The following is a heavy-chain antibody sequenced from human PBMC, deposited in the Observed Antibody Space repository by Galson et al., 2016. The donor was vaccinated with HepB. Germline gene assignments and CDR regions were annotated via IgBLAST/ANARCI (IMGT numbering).Heavy chain of an antibody. CDR2: IGGDANKE. V-gene: IGHV3-33*01. J-gene: IGHJ4*02. CDR3: ARGDPWYGSGWGPDY. Sequence: SLRLSCAASGFTFRTYAVNWVRQAPGKGLEWVAGIGGDANKEYFMESAKGRFTVSRDNSKNTLYLQMNTLGVEDTAVYYCARGDPWYGSGWGPDYWGQGTLVSVSS. D-gene: IGHD6-19*01. CDR1: GFTFRTYA.